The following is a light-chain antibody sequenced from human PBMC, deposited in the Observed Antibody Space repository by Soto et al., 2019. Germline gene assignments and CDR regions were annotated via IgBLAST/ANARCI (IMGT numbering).Light chain of an antibody. CDR3: QQYSSYSWT. Sequence: DIQMTQSPSTLPASVGDRVTITCRASQSISSWLAWYQQKPGKAPKFLIYDASTVGSGVPSRFRGSGYGTEFALAIISLQPDDFATYYCQQYSSYSWTFGQGTKVDIK. CDR2: DAS. J-gene: IGKJ1*01. V-gene: IGKV1-5*01. CDR1: QSISSW.